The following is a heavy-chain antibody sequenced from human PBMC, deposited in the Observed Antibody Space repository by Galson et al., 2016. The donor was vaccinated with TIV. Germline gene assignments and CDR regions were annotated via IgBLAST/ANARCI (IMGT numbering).Heavy chain of an antibody. Sequence: SLRLSCAASGFRFNSYAMNWVRQAPGKGLEWVSSIGGTGGSTYYAASVKGRFTISRDSYKDTVYLQMNSLRAEDTATYFCAKDRQWIPSSLDYWGQGILVTVSS. J-gene: IGHJ4*02. CDR1: GFRFNSYA. CDR3: AKDRQWIPSSLDY. CDR2: IGGTGGST. V-gene: IGHV3-23*01. D-gene: IGHD5-18*01.